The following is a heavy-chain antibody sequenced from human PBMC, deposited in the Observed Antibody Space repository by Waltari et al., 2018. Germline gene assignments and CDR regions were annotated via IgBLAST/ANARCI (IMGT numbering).Heavy chain of an antibody. J-gene: IGHJ4*02. CDR2: INHSGST. V-gene: IGHV4-34*01. CDR1: GGSFSGYY. D-gene: IGHD6-19*01. CDR3: ARRGNKYSSGWYGKGAFDY. Sequence: QVQLQQWGAGLLKPSETLSLTCAVYGGSFSGYYWSWIRQPPGKGLEWIGEINHSGSTNYNPSLNSRVTISVDTSKNQFYLKLSSVTAADTAVYYCARRGNKYSSGWYGKGAFDYWGQGTLVTVSS.